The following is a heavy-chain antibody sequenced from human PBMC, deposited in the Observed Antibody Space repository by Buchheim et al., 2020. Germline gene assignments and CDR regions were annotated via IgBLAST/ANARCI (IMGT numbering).Heavy chain of an antibody. V-gene: IGHV3-23*04. Sequence: EVQLVESGGGLVQPGGSLRLSCAASGFTFSSYEMNWVRQAPGKGLEWVSIISGSGGSTYDANSVKGRFTISRDNSKNTLYLQMNSLRAEDTAVYYCAKGDDNIWYAPLDYWGQGTL. CDR3: AKGDDNIWYAPLDY. D-gene: IGHD6-13*01. CDR2: ISGSGGST. CDR1: GFTFSSYE. J-gene: IGHJ4*02.